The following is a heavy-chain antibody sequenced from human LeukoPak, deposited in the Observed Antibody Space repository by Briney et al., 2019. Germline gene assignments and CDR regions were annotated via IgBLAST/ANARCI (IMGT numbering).Heavy chain of an antibody. J-gene: IGHJ6*02. D-gene: IGHD2-2*01. CDR2: INAGNGDT. Sequence: ASVKVSCKASGYTFTIYAMHWVRQAPGQRLEWMGWINAGNGDTKYSQKFQGRVTITRDTSASTAYMELSSLRSEDTAVYYCARDLGSSSTSCYPCYGMDVWGQGTTVTVSS. V-gene: IGHV1-3*01. CDR1: GYTFTIYA. CDR3: ARDLGSSSTSCYPCYGMDV.